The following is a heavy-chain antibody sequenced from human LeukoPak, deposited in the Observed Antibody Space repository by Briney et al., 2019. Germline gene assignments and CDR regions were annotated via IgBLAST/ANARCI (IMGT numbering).Heavy chain of an antibody. V-gene: IGHV4-34*01. CDR2: INHSGST. D-gene: IGHD2-15*01. CDR1: GGSFSGYY. Sequence: SETLSLTCAVYGGSFSGYYWSWIRQPPGKGLEWIGEINHSGSTNYNPSLKSRVTISVDTSKNQFSLKLSSVTAADTAVYYCARLGYCSGGSCWSYYYMDVWGKGTTVTISS. CDR3: ARLGYCSGGSCWSYYYMDV. J-gene: IGHJ6*03.